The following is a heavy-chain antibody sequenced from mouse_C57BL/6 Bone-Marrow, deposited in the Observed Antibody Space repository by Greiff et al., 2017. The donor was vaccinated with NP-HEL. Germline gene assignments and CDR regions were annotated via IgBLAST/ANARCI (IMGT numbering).Heavy chain of an antibody. CDR2: ISDGGSYT. CDR1: GFTFSSYA. Sequence: EVMLVESGGGLVKPGGSLKLSCAASGFTFSSYAMSWVRQTPEKRLEWVATISDGGSYTYYPDNVKGRFTISRDNAKNNLYLQMSHLKSEDTAMYYCARDVPGTAYWGQGTLVTVSA. V-gene: IGHV5-4*01. D-gene: IGHD4-1*01. CDR3: ARDVPGTAY. J-gene: IGHJ3*01.